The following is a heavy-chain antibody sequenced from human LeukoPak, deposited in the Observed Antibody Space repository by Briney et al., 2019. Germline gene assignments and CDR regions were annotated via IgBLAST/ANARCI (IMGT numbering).Heavy chain of an antibody. V-gene: IGHV1-18*01. D-gene: IGHD3-10*01. J-gene: IGHJ6*02. CDR3: AREVPIKGYYYYGMDV. CDR2: ISAYNCNT. CDR1: GYTFTSYG. Sequence: ASVKVSCKASGYTFTSYGISWVRQAPGQGLEWMGWISAYNCNTNYAQKLQGRVTMTTDTSTSTAYMELRSLRSDDTAVYYCAREVPIKGYYYYGMDVWGQGTTVTVSS.